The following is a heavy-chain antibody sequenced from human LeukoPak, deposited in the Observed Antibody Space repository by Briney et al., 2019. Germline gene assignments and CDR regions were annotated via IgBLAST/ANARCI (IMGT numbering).Heavy chain of an antibody. Sequence: PSETLSLTCTVSGGSISGYYWSWIRQPPGKGLEWIGYIYTSGITNYNPSLKSRVTISVDTSKNQFSLRLSSVTAADTAMYFCARAYSRSYSHFDDWGQGTLVTVSS. CDR1: GGSISGYY. CDR3: ARAYSRSYSHFDD. D-gene: IGHD1-26*01. J-gene: IGHJ4*02. CDR2: IYTSGIT. V-gene: IGHV4-4*09.